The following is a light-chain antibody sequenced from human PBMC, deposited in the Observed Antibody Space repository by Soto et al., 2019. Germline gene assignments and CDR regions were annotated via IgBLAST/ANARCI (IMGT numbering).Light chain of an antibody. CDR3: QQYDNWPPEQT. CDR1: RSVSIN. V-gene: IGKV3-15*01. Sequence: EIVLTQSPATLSVSPGERVTLSCRASRSVSINLAWYQQKPGQAPRLLIYGASTRATGVPARFSGSRSGTEYTLTISSLQSEDFAVYYCQQYDNWPPEQTCGQGTKVDIK. J-gene: IGKJ1*01. CDR2: GAS.